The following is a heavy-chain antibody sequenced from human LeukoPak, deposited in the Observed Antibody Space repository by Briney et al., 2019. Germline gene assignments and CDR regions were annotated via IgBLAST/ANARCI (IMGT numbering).Heavy chain of an antibody. J-gene: IGHJ4*02. Sequence: GASVKVSCKASGYTFTIYDIAWVRLATGQGLEWMGWMNPNSGNTGYAQRFQGRVTMTRDTSISTAYMELSSLRSEDTAVYYCARKGKVTSGTHYFDYWGQGTLVTVSS. V-gene: IGHV1-8*01. CDR2: MNPNSGNT. CDR1: GYTFTIYD. CDR3: ARKGKVTSGTHYFDY. D-gene: IGHD2-21*02.